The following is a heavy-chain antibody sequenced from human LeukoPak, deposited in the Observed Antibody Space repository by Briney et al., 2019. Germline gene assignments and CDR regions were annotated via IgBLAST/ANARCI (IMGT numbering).Heavy chain of an antibody. CDR1: GYSFTSYW. D-gene: IGHD5-24*01. CDR3: ASSVEMATIGYAFDI. CDR2: IYPRDSYT. Sequence: GESLKISCQGSGYSFTSYWIGWVRQMPGKGLEWMGIIYPRDSYTNYSPSFQGHVTISADKSISTAYLQWSSLKASDTAMYYCASSVEMATIGYAFDIWGQGTMVTVS. J-gene: IGHJ3*02. V-gene: IGHV5-10-1*01.